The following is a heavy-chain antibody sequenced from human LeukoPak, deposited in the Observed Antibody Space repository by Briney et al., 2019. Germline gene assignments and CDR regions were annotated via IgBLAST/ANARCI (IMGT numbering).Heavy chain of an antibody. J-gene: IGHJ4*02. V-gene: IGHV3-23*01. CDR3: AKARGRADGKFDY. CDR2: IICSGGST. Sequence: GGSLRLSCAASGFTFSSYAMSWVRQAPGEGLEWVSAIICSGGSTYYADSVKGRFTIPRDNSKNTPYLQMKSRRAEDTAVYYCAKARGRADGKFDYWGQGTLVTVSS. CDR1: GFTFSSYA. D-gene: IGHD1-14*01.